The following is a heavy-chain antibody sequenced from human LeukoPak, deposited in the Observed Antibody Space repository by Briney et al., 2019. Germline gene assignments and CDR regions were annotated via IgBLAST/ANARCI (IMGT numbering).Heavy chain of an antibody. CDR1: GFTFSSYW. Sequence: GGSLRLSCAASGFTFSSYWMSWVRQAPGKGLEWVANIKPDGSEKYYVDSVKGRFTISRDNAKNSLYLQMNSLRAEDTAVYYCARALYYYDSSGYYNYAFDYWGQGTLVTVSS. CDR2: IKPDGSEK. V-gene: IGHV3-7*04. CDR3: ARALYYYDSSGYYNYAFDY. J-gene: IGHJ4*02. D-gene: IGHD3-22*01.